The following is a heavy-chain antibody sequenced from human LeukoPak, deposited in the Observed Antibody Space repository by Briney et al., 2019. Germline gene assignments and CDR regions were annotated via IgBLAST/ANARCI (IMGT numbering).Heavy chain of an antibody. V-gene: IGHV3-21*01. Sequence: GGSLRLSCAASGFTFSSYSMNWVRQAPGKGLEWVSSISSSSSYIYYADSVKGRFTISRDNAKNSLYLQMNSLRAEDTAVYYCARDRQAYYYDSSPYDYWGQGTLVTVSS. D-gene: IGHD3-22*01. J-gene: IGHJ4*02. CDR2: ISSSSSYI. CDR3: ARDRQAYYYDSSPYDY. CDR1: GFTFSSYS.